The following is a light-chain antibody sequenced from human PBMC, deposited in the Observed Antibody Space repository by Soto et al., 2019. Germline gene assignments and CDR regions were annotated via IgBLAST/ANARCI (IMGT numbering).Light chain of an antibody. Sequence: QAVVTQPPSVSGAPGQRVTISCTGSSSNIGTGYDVHWYQQVPGTAPKLLIYATNNRPSGVPDRFSGSKSGTSASLAITGLQAEDEADYYCQSYDRSLSGSYVFGTGTKLTVL. J-gene: IGLJ1*01. CDR3: QSYDRSLSGSYV. CDR2: ATN. CDR1: SSNIGTGYD. V-gene: IGLV1-40*01.